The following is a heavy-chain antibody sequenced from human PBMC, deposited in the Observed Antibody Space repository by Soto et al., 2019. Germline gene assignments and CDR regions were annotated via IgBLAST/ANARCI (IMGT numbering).Heavy chain of an antibody. V-gene: IGHV1-69*13. J-gene: IGHJ4*02. Sequence: SVKVSCKASGYTFTSYSIHWVRQAPGQGLEWMGGIIPIFGTANYAQKFQGRVTITADESTSTAYMELSSLRSEDTAVYYCARDRNDYVWGSYQPFDYWGQGTLVTVSS. D-gene: IGHD3-16*02. CDR3: ARDRNDYVWGSYQPFDY. CDR1: GYTFTSYS. CDR2: IIPIFGTA.